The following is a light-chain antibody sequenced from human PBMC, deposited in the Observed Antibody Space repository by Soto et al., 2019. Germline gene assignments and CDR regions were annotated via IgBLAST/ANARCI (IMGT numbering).Light chain of an antibody. CDR1: SGHSSYA. CDR2: LNSDGSH. Sequence: QAVVTQSPSASASLGASVKLTCTLSSGHSSYAIAWHQQQPEKGPRYLMKLNSDGSHSKGDGIPAGFSGSSSGAERYLIISSLQAADEADYYCQTWGTGKEVVFGGGTKLTVL. J-gene: IGLJ2*01. V-gene: IGLV4-69*01. CDR3: QTWGTGKEVV.